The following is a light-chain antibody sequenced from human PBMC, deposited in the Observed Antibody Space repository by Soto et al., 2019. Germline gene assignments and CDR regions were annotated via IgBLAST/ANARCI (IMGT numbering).Light chain of an antibody. CDR3: QSYDSSLSGWV. V-gene: IGLV1-40*01. CDR2: GNS. CDR1: SSNSGAGYD. Sequence: QPVLTQPPSVSGAPGQRVPISCTGSSSNSGAGYDVHWYQQLPGTAPKLLIYGNSNRPSGVPDRFSGSKSGTSASLAITGLQAEDEADYYCQSYDSSLSGWVFGGGPKLTVL. J-gene: IGLJ3*02.